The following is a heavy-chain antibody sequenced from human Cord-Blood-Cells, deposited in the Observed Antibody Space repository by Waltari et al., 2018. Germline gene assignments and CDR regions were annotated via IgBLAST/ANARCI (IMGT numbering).Heavy chain of an antibody. D-gene: IGHD6-13*01. V-gene: IGHV1-2*02. J-gene: IGHJ5*02. CDR2: INPNSGGT. CDR1: GYTFTGYY. CDR3: ARGKDSSSWYNWFDP. Sequence: QVQLVQSGAEVKKPGASVKVSCMASGYTFTGYYMHWVRQAPGQGLEWMGWINPNSGGTNYAQKFQGRVTMTRDTSISTAYMELSRLRSDDTAVYYCARGKDSSSWYNWFDPWGQGTLVTVSS.